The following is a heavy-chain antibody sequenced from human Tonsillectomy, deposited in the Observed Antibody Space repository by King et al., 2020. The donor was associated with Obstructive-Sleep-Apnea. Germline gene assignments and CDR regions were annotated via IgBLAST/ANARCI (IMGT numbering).Heavy chain of an antibody. Sequence: QLQESGPNLVKPSKTLSLTCAVSGGSISSVRFYWGWIRQPPGKGLEWIGSIFYNGGASYSPSLKSRVTISVDTSKNHFSLNLKSVTAADTAVYYCARGGQQLVKWTWFDPWGQGTLVTVSS. V-gene: IGHV4-39*07. J-gene: IGHJ5*02. CDR2: IFYNGGA. CDR3: ARGGQQLVKWTWFDP. D-gene: IGHD6-13*01. CDR1: GGSISSVRFY.